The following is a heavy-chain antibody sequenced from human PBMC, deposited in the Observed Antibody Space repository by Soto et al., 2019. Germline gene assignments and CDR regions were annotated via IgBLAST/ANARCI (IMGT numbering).Heavy chain of an antibody. V-gene: IGHV1-2*02. Sequence: ASVKVSCKASGYTFTDYYVHLVRQAPGQGLEWVAWINPKTGSTLYAQKFQGRVTMTSDTSINTSYMEVTSLTSDDTAVYYCARTPESDNHDYWGQGNLVPVSS. CDR2: INPKTGST. J-gene: IGHJ4*02. CDR1: GYTFTDYY. CDR3: ARTPESDNHDY. D-gene: IGHD1-20*01.